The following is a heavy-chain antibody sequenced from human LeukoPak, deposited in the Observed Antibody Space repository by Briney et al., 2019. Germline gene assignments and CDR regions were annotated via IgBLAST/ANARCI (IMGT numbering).Heavy chain of an antibody. V-gene: IGHV3-7*01. Sequence: GGSLRLSCAASGFRFNTYWLSWVRQAPGKGLEWVADIKEDGSKTYYVNSLKGRFTISRDNAKNSLYLQMNSLRAEDTAVYYCARDSTLYCNDGSCHWGFDLWGQGTVVTVSS. J-gene: IGHJ3*01. CDR3: ARDSTLYCNDGSCHWGFDL. D-gene: IGHD2-15*01. CDR1: GFRFNTYW. CDR2: IKEDGSKT.